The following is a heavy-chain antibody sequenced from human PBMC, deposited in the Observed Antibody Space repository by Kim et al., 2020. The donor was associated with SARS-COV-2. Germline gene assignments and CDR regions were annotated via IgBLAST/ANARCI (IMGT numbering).Heavy chain of an antibody. Sequence: ASVKVSCKVSGYTLTELSMHWVRQAPGKGLEWMGGFDPEDGETIYAQKFQGRVTMTEDTSTDTAYMELSSLRSEDTAVYYCATSSVGSGSYFSRASAYYYYGMDVWGQGTTVTVSS. V-gene: IGHV1-24*01. CDR3: ATSSVGSGSYFSRASAYYYYGMDV. J-gene: IGHJ6*02. D-gene: IGHD3-10*01. CDR1: GYTLTELS. CDR2: FDPEDGET.